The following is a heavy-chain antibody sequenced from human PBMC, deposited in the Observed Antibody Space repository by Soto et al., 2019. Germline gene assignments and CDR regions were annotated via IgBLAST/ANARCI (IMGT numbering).Heavy chain of an antibody. V-gene: IGHV4-59*01. CDR3: ARVWGLDYIDS. Sequence: PSETLSLTCTVSGAPISSSYWSWIRRPPGKGLEWIGYIYHSGSTKYNPSLKSRVTISVDTSKNQFSVKLSSVTAADTAVYYCARVWGLDYIDSWGQGTRVT. CDR1: GAPISSSY. J-gene: IGHJ4*02. D-gene: IGHD7-27*01. CDR2: IYHSGST.